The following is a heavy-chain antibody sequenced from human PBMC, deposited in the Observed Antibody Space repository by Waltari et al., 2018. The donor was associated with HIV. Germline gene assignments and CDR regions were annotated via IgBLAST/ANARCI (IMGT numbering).Heavy chain of an antibody. CDR2: IRGSGENT. D-gene: IGHD7-27*01. V-gene: IGHV3-23*01. Sequence: EVQLLESGGGLVPPGGSLRFSCAASGFTFSRYAMSWGRQAPGKGLEWVAAIRGSGENTYYAHYGKGRFTTPRDNSKCTLFLRVNSPRAEDAALYYCAKSPLRRSSVDVTGPAHFEYWGQGILVTVSS. J-gene: IGHJ4*02. CDR1: GFTFSRYA. CDR3: AKSPLRRSSVDVTGPAHFEY.